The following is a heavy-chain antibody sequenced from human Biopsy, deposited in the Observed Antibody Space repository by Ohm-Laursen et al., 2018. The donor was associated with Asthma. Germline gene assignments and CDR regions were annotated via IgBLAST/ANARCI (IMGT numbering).Heavy chain of an antibody. V-gene: IGHV3-53*01. CDR3: ARGDSSNWSHYYFDY. J-gene: IGHJ4*02. CDR2: IYSGGTS. D-gene: IGHD3-22*01. Sequence: SLRLSCSASGFTFSDHYMFWVRQAPGKGLEWVSVIYSGGTSHTADSVRGRFTISRDYSKNTLYLQMHSLRAEDTAVYYCARGDSSNWSHYYFDYWGQGTLVTVSS. CDR1: GFTFSDHY.